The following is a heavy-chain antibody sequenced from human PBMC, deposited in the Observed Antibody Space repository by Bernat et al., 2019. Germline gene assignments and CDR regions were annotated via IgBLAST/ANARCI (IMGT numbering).Heavy chain of an antibody. CDR2: INNNGGGT. J-gene: IGHJ4*02. Sequence: EVQLVASGGGLIQPGGSVRLSCSASGFSFSGYAMHWARQAPGKGLEYVSAINNNGGGTYYADSVKGRFTISRDNSRNTLYLQMSSLRTEETAVYYCVKGWNGDYFAQGTLVTVSS. CDR1: GFSFSGYA. CDR3: VKGWNGDY. D-gene: IGHD1-1*01. V-gene: IGHV3-64D*06.